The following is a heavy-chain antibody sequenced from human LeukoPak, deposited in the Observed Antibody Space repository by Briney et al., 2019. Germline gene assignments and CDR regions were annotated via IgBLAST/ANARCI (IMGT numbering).Heavy chain of an antibody. CDR1: GYTFTGYY. CDR2: INPNSGGT. CDR3: ASLFLGYCSSTSCYPFDY. D-gene: IGHD2-2*01. Sequence: ASVKVSCKASGYTFTGYYMHWVRQAPGQGLEWMGWINPNSGGTNYAQKFQGRVTMTRDASINTAYMELSRLRSDDTAVYYCASLFLGYCSSTSCYPFDYWGQGTLVTVSS. J-gene: IGHJ4*02. V-gene: IGHV1-2*02.